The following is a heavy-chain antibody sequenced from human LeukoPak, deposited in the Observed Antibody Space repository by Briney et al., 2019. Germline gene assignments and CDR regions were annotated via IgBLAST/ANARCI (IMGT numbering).Heavy chain of an antibody. CDR2: IGDGGTNT. CDR1: GLTFARHA. D-gene: IGHD2/OR15-2a*01. CDR3: ATRPPSTTYFGVFDY. J-gene: IGHJ4*02. Sequence: PGGTLRLSCAASGLTFARHAMTWVRQTPGKGLEWVAGIGDGGTNTYYADSVKGRFTISRDNSKNMVYLQINSLRAEDTAVYFCATRPPSTTYFGVFDYWGQGTLVTVSS. V-gene: IGHV3-23*01.